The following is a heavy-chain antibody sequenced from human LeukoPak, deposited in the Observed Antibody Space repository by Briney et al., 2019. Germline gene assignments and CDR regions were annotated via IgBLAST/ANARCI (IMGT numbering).Heavy chain of an antibody. D-gene: IGHD5-18*01. J-gene: IGHJ4*02. CDR1: GGSISSYY. CDR3: ARGYSYGSFDY. Sequence: SETLSLTCTVSGGSISSYYWSWIRQPPGKGLEWIGYIYYSGSTNYNPSLKSRVTISVDTSKNQFSLKLSSVTAADTAVYYCARGYSYGSFDYWGQGTLVTVSS. V-gene: IGHV4-59*08. CDR2: IYYSGST.